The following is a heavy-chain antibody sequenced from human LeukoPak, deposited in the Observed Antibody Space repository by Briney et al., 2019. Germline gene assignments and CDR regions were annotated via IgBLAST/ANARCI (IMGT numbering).Heavy chain of an antibody. Sequence: SETLSLTCTVSGGSSSSSSYYWGWIRQPPGKGLEWIGSIYYSGCTYYNPSLKSRVTISVDTSKNQFSLKLSSVTAADTAVYYCARPSYYYDSSGYVEADYWGQGTLVTVSS. J-gene: IGHJ4*02. CDR2: IYYSGCT. D-gene: IGHD3-22*01. CDR3: ARPSYYYDSSGYVEADY. CDR1: GGSSSSSSYY. V-gene: IGHV4-39*01.